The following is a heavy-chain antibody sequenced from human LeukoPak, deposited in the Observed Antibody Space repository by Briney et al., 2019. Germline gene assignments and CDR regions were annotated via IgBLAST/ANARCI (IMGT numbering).Heavy chain of an antibody. Sequence: PGGSLRLSCAASGFTFSSYGMHWVRQAPGKGLEWVAVIIYDGSNKYYADSLKGRFTVSRDNSKSTLYLQMNSLRAEDTAVYYCAKVGGSGSYQNTPFDYWGQGTLVTVSS. CDR3: AKVGGSGSYQNTPFDY. V-gene: IGHV3-30*18. J-gene: IGHJ4*02. CDR2: IIYDGSNK. D-gene: IGHD3-10*01. CDR1: GFTFSSYG.